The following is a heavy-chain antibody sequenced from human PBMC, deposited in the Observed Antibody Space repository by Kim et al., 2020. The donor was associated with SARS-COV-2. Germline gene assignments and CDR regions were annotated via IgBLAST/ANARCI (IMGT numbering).Heavy chain of an antibody. Sequence: GGSLRLSCAASGFTFSSYGMHWVRQAPGKGLEWVAVISYDGSNKYYADSVKGRFTISRDNSKNTLYLQMNSLRAEDTAVYYCAKAVRVQLWLHLDYWGQGTLVTVSS. CDR1: GFTFSSYG. J-gene: IGHJ4*02. CDR3: AKAVRVQLWLHLDY. D-gene: IGHD5-18*01. V-gene: IGHV3-30*18. CDR2: ISYDGSNK.